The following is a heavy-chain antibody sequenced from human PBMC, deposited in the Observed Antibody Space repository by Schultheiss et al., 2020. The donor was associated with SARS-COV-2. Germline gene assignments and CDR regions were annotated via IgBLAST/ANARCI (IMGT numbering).Heavy chain of an antibody. CDR3: ARVDPPIAYCGGDCYLRWYFDL. V-gene: IGHV4-30-4*01. J-gene: IGHJ2*01. CDR1: GGSISSGDYY. CDR2: IYYSGST. Sequence: SETLSLTCTVSGGSISSGDYYWSWIRQPPGKGLEWIGYIYYSGSTNYNPSLKSRVTISVDTSKNQFSLKLSSVTAADTAVYYCARVDPPIAYCGGDCYLRWYFDLWGRGTLVTVSS. D-gene: IGHD2-21*01.